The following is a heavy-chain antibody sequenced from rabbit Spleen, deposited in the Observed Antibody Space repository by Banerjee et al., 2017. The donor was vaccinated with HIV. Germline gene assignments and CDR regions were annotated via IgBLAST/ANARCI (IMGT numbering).Heavy chain of an antibody. CDR3: ARDTSSSFSSYGMDL. CDR1: GFDFSRTG. D-gene: IGHD1-1*01. CDR2: IDTNDGDT. V-gene: IGHV1S45*01. Sequence: QEQLVESGGGLVQPGGSLKLSCKASGFDFSRTGVSWVRQAPGKGLEWTACIDTNDGDTDYANWPKGRFTISKTSSTTVTLQMTRLTAADTATYFCARDTSSSFSSYGMDLWGPGTLVTVS. J-gene: IGHJ6*01.